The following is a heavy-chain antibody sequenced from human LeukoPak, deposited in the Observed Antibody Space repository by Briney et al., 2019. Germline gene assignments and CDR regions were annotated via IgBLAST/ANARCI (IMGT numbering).Heavy chain of an antibody. V-gene: IGHV3-21*01. D-gene: IGHD3-3*01. Sequence: PGGSLRLSCAASGFTFSSYSMNWVRQAPGKGLGWASSISSSSSYIYYADSVKGRFTISRDNAKNSLYLQMNSLRAEDTAVYYCARDNFGGDYDFWSGPRGAFDIWGQGTMVTVSS. CDR1: GFTFSSYS. CDR3: ARDNFGGDYDFWSGPRGAFDI. J-gene: IGHJ3*02. CDR2: ISSSSSYI.